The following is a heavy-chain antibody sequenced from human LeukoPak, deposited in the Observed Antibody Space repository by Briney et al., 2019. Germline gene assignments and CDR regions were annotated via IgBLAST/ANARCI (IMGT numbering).Heavy chain of an antibody. CDR1: GGTFSSYV. Sequence: SVKVSCKASGGTFSSYVISWVRQAPGQGLEWMGGIIPIFGTANYAQKFQGRVTITADESTSTAYMELSSLRSEDTAVYYCARGRGDCSSGVCYTAYFYYGMDVWGQGTTVTVSS. J-gene: IGHJ6*02. CDR3: ARGRGDCSSGVCYTAYFYYGMDV. D-gene: IGHD2-8*01. V-gene: IGHV1-69*13. CDR2: IIPIFGTA.